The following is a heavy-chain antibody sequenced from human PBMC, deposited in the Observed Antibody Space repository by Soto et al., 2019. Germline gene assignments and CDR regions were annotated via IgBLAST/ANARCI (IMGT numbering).Heavy chain of an antibody. CDR3: AVFDASGSVTLDS. J-gene: IGHJ5*01. V-gene: IGHV3-15*07. CDR2: IKSKTDGGTT. Sequence: EVQLLESGGGLVRPGGSLRLSCAASGFSFSNAWLNWVRQTPGKGLEWVGRIKSKTDGGTTDYAAPVKGSFIISRVDSKNTLYLQMTSLKTEGSAVYFWAVFDASGSVTLDSWCPATLVTVSS. D-gene: IGHD3-10*01. CDR1: GFSFSNAW.